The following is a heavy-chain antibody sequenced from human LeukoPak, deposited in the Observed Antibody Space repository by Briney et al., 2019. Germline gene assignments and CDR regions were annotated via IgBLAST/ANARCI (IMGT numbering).Heavy chain of an antibody. Sequence: SETLSLTCTVSGGSISSSSYYWGWIRQPPGKGLEWIGSIYYSGSTYYNPSLKSRVTISVDTSKNQFSLKLSSVTAADTAVYYCARWKGLAFDIWGQGTMVTVSS. CDR1: GGSISSSSYY. D-gene: IGHD1-1*01. J-gene: IGHJ3*02. CDR3: ARWKGLAFDI. V-gene: IGHV4-39*01. CDR2: IYYSGST.